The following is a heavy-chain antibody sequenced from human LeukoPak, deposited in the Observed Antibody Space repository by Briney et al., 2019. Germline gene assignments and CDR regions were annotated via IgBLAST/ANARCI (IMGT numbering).Heavy chain of an antibody. D-gene: IGHD2-2*01. CDR2: IIPIFGTA. Sequence: SVKVSCKASGGTFSSYAISWVRQAPGQGLEWMGGIIPIFGTANYAQKFQGRVTITTDESTSTAYMELSSLRSEDTAVYYCARDMDCSSTSCPFDYWGQGTLVTVSS. CDR3: ARDMDCSSTSCPFDY. CDR1: GGTFSSYA. V-gene: IGHV1-69*05. J-gene: IGHJ4*02.